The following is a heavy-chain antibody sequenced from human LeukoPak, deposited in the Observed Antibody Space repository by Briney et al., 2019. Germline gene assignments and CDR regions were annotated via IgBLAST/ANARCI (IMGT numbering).Heavy chain of an antibody. J-gene: IGHJ6*03. Sequence: PGGSLRLSCAASGFTFSSYAMHWVRQAPGKGLEWVTIISFDGSNKYYADSVKGRFTISRDNSKNTLYLQMKSLRAEDTAVYYCAKRSYYYYMDVWGKGTTVTISS. CDR3: AKRSYYYYMDV. CDR1: GFTFSSYA. CDR2: ISFDGSNK. V-gene: IGHV3-30*04.